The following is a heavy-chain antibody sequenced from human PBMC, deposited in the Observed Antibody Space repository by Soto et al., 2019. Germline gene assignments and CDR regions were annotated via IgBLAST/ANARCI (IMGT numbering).Heavy chain of an antibody. CDR1: GGSISSGGHY. J-gene: IGHJ3*02. Sequence: QVQLHESGPGLVKPSQTLSLTCTVSGGSISSGGHYWSWIRQHPGKGLEWIGYIYYSGSTYYNPSLKSRVTISVDTSKNQFSLKLSSVTAADTAVYYCAMWLPRGDAFDIWGQGTMVTVSS. V-gene: IGHV4-31*03. CDR3: AMWLPRGDAFDI. CDR2: IYYSGST. D-gene: IGHD3-22*01.